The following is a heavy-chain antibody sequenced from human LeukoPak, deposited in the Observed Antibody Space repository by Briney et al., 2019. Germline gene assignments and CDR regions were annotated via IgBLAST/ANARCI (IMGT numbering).Heavy chain of an antibody. Sequence: PGGSLRLSCAASGFTFSDYYMSWIRQAPGKGLEWVSYISSSGSTIYYADSVKGRFTISRDNAKNSLYLQMNSLRAEDTAVYYCARDIRYSSGWYMGVDIWGQGTMVTVSS. CDR1: GFTFSDYY. CDR3: ARDIRYSSGWYMGVDI. V-gene: IGHV3-11*01. CDR2: ISSSGSTI. J-gene: IGHJ3*02. D-gene: IGHD6-19*01.